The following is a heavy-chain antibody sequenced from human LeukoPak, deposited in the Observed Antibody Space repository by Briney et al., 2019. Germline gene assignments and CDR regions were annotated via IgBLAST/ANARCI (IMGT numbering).Heavy chain of an antibody. CDR1: GFTFSTYA. J-gene: IGHJ4*02. V-gene: IGHV3-23*01. CDR2: LSGSGAST. D-gene: IGHD2-2*01. CDR3: AKAVSSSTAASDY. Sequence: PGGSVRHSCAGSGFTFSTYAMGWVRQAPGKGLEWVSGLSGSGASTYYVDSVRGRFTISRDNSKNTLYLQMNSLRAEDTALYYCAKAVSSSTAASDYWGQGTLVTVSS.